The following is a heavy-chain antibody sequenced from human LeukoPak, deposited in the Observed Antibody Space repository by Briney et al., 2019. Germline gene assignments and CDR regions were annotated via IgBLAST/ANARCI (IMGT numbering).Heavy chain of an antibody. J-gene: IGHJ6*03. CDR2: ISSSGSTI. Sequence: GGSLRLSCAASGFTFSSYEMNWVRQAPGKGLEWVSYISSSGSTIYYADSVKGRFTISRDNAKNSLYLQMSRLRAEDTAVYYCARLAGGYYYYMDVWGKGTTVTVSS. V-gene: IGHV3-48*03. D-gene: IGHD2-21*01. CDR1: GFTFSSYE. CDR3: ARLAGGYYYYMDV.